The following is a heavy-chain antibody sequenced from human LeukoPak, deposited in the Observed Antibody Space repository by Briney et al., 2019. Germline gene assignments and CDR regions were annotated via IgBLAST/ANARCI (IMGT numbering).Heavy chain of an antibody. CDR2: VYDNGNT. CDR3: ARVFRGVVTSNWFDP. CDR1: GGSLTGHY. J-gene: IGHJ5*02. V-gene: IGHV4-59*11. D-gene: IGHD2-21*02. Sequence: SETLSLTCTVSGGSLTGHYWTWIRQSPGKGLEWIGFVYDNGNTNYNSSLQSRVTMSVDTSTNQLSLKMTSVTAADTAIYYCARVFRGVVTSNWFDPWGQGTLVTVSS.